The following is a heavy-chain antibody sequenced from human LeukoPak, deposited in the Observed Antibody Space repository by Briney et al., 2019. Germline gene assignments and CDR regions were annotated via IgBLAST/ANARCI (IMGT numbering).Heavy chain of an antibody. CDR3: ARRQWLVSDFDY. Sequence: SETLSLTCTVSGGSISSNNYYWGWIRQPPGKGLEWIGNIYYSGSTYYNPSLKSRVTISVDTSKNQFSLKLSSVTAADTAVFYCARRQWLVSDFDYWGQGTLVTVSS. CDR1: GGSISSNNYY. J-gene: IGHJ4*02. D-gene: IGHD6-19*01. V-gene: IGHV4-39*07. CDR2: IYYSGST.